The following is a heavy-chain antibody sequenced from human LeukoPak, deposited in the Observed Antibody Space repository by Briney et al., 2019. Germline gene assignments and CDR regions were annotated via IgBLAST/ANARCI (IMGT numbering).Heavy chain of an antibody. CDR2: INHSGST. V-gene: IGHV4-34*01. D-gene: IGHD1-14*01. J-gene: IGHJ4*02. CDR1: GGSFSGYY. Sequence: SETLSLTCAVYGGSFSGYYWSWIRQPPGKGLEWIGEINHSGSTNYNPSLKSRVTISVDTSKNQFSLKLSSVTAADTAVYYCARGRAGLGFDCWGQGTLVTVSS. CDR3: ARGRAGLGFDC.